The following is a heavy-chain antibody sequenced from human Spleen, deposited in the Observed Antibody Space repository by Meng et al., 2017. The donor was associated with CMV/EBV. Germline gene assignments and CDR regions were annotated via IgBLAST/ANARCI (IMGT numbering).Heavy chain of an antibody. Sequence: NYGISWVRQAPGQGIEWMRWIRPYNGDTYYAHKLQGSVTITTDTSTSTAYLELRSLRSEDTAVYYCASATYYYDSSGYRQLQQFDYWGQGTLVTVSS. CDR2: IRPYNGDT. D-gene: IGHD3-22*01. CDR1: NYG. J-gene: IGHJ4*02. V-gene: IGHV1-18*01. CDR3: ASATYYYDSSGYRQLQQFDY.